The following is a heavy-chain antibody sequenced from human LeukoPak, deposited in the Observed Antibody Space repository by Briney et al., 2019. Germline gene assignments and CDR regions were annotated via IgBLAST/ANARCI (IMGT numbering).Heavy chain of an antibody. V-gene: IGHV3-49*03. CDR3: AKAYKDGSGSFPDYYTDV. CDR1: GFTFGDYA. D-gene: IGHD3-10*01. J-gene: IGHJ6*03. Sequence: PGGSLRLSCTASGFTFGDYAMSWFRQAPGKGLEWVGFIRSKAYGGTTEYAASVKGRFTISRDNSKNTLYLQMNSLRAEDTAVYYCAKAYKDGSGSFPDYYTDVWGKGTTVTVSS. CDR2: IRSKAYGGTT.